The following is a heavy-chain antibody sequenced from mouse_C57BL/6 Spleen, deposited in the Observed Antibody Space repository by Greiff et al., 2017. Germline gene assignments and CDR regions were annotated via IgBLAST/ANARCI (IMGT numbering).Heavy chain of an antibody. CDR3: ARWIYDGYYYAMDY. J-gene: IGHJ4*01. CDR2: IYPGGGYT. Sequence: VQLQQSGAELVRPGTSVKMSCKASGYTFTNYWIGWAKQRPGHGLEWIGDIYPGGGYTNYNEQFKGKATLTADKSSSTAYMQFSSLTSEDSAIYYCARWIYDGYYYAMDYWGQGTTVTVSS. V-gene: IGHV1-63*01. CDR1: GYTFTNYW. D-gene: IGHD2-3*01.